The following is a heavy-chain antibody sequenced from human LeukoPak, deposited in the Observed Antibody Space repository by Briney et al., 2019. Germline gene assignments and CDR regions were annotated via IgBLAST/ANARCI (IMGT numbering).Heavy chain of an antibody. J-gene: IGHJ4*02. CDR2: IYYSGST. V-gene: IGHV4-59*01. D-gene: IGHD3-3*01. CDR1: GGSISSYY. CDR3: ARVTFWSGYSLFDY. Sequence: PSETLSLTCTVSGGSISSYYWSWIRQPPGKGLEWIGYIYYSGSTSYNPSLKSRVTISVDTSKNQFSLKLSSVTAADTAVYYCARVTFWSGYSLFDYWGQGTLVTVSS.